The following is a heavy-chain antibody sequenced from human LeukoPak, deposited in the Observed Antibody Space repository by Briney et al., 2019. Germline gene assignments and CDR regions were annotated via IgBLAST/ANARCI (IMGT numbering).Heavy chain of an antibody. J-gene: IGHJ6*03. CDR1: GFTFSSYG. D-gene: IGHD5-24*01. Sequence: GGTLRLSCAASGFTFSSYGMSWVRQAPGKGLEWVSAISGSGGSTYYADSVKGRFTISRDNSKNTLYLQMNSLRAEDTAVYYCAKGGDGYLNYYYYMDVWDKGTTVTISS. CDR3: AKGGDGYLNYYYYMDV. V-gene: IGHV3-23*01. CDR2: ISGSGGST.